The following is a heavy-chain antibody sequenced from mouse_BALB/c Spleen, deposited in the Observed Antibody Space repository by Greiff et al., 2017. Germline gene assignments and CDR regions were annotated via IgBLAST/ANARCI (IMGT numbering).Heavy chain of an antibody. CDR3: ARVSGYFDY. CDR2: IYPGNGDT. V-gene: IGHV1-12*01. J-gene: IGHJ2*01. Sequence: QVQLKQPGAELVKPGASVKMSCKASGYTFTSYNMHWVKQTPGQGLEWIGAIYPGNGDTSYNQKFKGKATLTADKSSSTAYMQLSSLTSEDSAVYYCARVSGYFDYWGQGTTLTVSS. CDR1: GYTFTSYN. D-gene: IGHD1-3*01.